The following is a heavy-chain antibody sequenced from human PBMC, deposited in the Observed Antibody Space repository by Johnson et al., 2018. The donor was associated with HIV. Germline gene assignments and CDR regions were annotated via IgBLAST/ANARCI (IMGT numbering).Heavy chain of an antibody. J-gene: IGHJ3*02. V-gene: IGHV3-7*05. CDR3: ARGPSQLYWPDVAFDI. CDR1: GFTFSSYW. D-gene: IGHD2-8*02. Sequence: VQLVESGGGLVQPGGSLRLSCAASGFTFSSYWMSWVRQAPGKGLEWVANIKQDGREKYYVDSVKGRFTISRDNAKNSLYLQMNSLRAEDTAVYYCARGPSQLYWPDVAFDIWGQGTTVTVSS. CDR2: IKQDGREK.